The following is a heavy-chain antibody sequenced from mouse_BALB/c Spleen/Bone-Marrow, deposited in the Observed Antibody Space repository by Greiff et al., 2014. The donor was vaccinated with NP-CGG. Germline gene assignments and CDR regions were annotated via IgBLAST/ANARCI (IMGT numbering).Heavy chain of an antibody. CDR2: ISSGSSTI. J-gene: IGHJ1*01. CDR1: GFTFSSFG. V-gene: IGHV5-17*02. Sequence: EVKLMESGGGLVQPGGSRRLSCAASGFTFSSFGMHWVRQAPEKGLEWVAYISSGSSTISYVDTVKGRFTISRDNPKNTLFLQMTSLRSEDTAMYYCTRGGNWDDFDVWGAGTTVTVSS. D-gene: IGHD4-1*01. CDR3: TRGGNWDDFDV.